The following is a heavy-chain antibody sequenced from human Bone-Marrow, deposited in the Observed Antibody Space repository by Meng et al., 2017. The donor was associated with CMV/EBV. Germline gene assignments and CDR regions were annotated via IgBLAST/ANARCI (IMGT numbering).Heavy chain of an antibody. CDR1: GFTFSSYS. Sequence: GESLKISCAASGFTFSSYSMNWVRQAPGKGLEWVSSISSSSSYIYYADSVKGRFTISRDNAKNSLYLQMNSLRAEDTAVYYCAREYSGSYYVNYYYYGMDVWGQGTTVTASS. CDR3: AREYSGSYYVNYYYYGMDV. J-gene: IGHJ6*02. D-gene: IGHD1-26*01. CDR2: ISSSSSYI. V-gene: IGHV3-21*01.